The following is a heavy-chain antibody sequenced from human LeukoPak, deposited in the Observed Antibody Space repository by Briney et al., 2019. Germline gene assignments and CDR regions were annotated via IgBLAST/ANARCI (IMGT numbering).Heavy chain of an antibody. J-gene: IGHJ6*03. CDR1: GGSIRSSNYN. Sequence: SETLSLTCTGSGGSIRSSNYNWGWIRQPPGKGLEWIGSIHYTGSTYHNPSLKSRVTISVDTSKNKFSLKLSSVTAADTALYYCARTGGSFYFYYYMDVWGKGTTVTVS. D-gene: IGHD1-26*01. CDR3: ARTGGSFYFYYYMDV. V-gene: IGHV4-39*07. CDR2: IHYTGST.